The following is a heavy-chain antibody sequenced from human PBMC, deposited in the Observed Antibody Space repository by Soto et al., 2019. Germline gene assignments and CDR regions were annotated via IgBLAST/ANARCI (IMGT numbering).Heavy chain of an antibody. CDR2: ILPIFGTA. V-gene: IGHV1-69*14. CDR1: GGTFSTSS. Sequence: QVQLVQSGAEVKKPGSSVKVSCKASGGTFSTSSINWLRQAPGQRPEWMGNILPIFGTADSAQKFQDRVTTTADKSTDTAYMELGSLFSEDTAVYYCATAHECVGKSDAFDIWRQATVVTVSS. CDR3: ATAHECVGKSDAFDI. J-gene: IGHJ3*02. D-gene: IGHD1-1*01.